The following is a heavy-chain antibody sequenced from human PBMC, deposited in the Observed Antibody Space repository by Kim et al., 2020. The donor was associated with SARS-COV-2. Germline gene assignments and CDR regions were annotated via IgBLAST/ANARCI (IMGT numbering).Heavy chain of an antibody. Sequence: GGSLRLSCAASGFTFSNYEMNWVRQAPGKGLEWVSYITNSGSTIYYADSVKGRFTISRDNAKKSLYLQMNSLRVEDTAVYYCARVRKEWLVKWFDYWGQGTLVTVSS. D-gene: IGHD6-19*01. CDR1: GFTFSNYE. V-gene: IGHV3-48*03. J-gene: IGHJ4*02. CDR3: ARVRKEWLVKWFDY. CDR2: ITNSGSTI.